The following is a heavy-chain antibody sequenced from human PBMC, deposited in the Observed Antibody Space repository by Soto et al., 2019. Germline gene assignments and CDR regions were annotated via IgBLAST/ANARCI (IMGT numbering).Heavy chain of an antibody. D-gene: IGHD1-7*01. J-gene: IGHJ4*02. V-gene: IGHV3-64*01. CDR3: ARRVSGNYDY. Sequence: EVQLGESGGGMVQPGGSLRLSCVASGFTFSSYDMHWVRQAPGKGLEYVSSISSNGGTTYYGNYVKGRFTISRDNSKNTPYLQMGSLRAKDMAVYYCARRVSGNYDYWGQGTLVTVSS. CDR1: GFTFSSYD. CDR2: ISSNGGTT.